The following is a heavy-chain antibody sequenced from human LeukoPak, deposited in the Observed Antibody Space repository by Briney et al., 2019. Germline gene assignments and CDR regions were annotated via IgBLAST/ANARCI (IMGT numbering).Heavy chain of an antibody. J-gene: IGHJ4*02. Sequence: GGSLRLSCAASGFXFSSYGIHWVRQAPGKGLEWVAVISYDGSNKYYADSVKGRFTISRDNSKNTLYLQMNSLRAEDTAVYYCAKDLGDWSAVAGDYWGQGTLVTVSS. CDR3: AKDLGDWSAVAGDY. D-gene: IGHD6-19*01. CDR1: GFXFSSYG. CDR2: ISYDGSNK. V-gene: IGHV3-30*18.